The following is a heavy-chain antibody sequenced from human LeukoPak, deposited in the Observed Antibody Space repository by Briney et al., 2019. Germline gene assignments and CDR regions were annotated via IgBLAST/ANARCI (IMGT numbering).Heavy chain of an antibody. V-gene: IGHV3-33*01. CDR3: ARVSPPMATSWYYYYGMDV. D-gene: IGHD5-24*01. CDR1: GFTFSSYG. J-gene: IGHJ6*02. Sequence: PGRSLRLSCAASGFTFSSYGMHWVRQAPGKGLEWVAVIWYDGSNKYYADSVKGRFTISRDNSKNTLYLQMNSLRAEDTAVYYCARVSPPMATSWYYYYGMDVWGQGTTVTVSS. CDR2: IWYDGSNK.